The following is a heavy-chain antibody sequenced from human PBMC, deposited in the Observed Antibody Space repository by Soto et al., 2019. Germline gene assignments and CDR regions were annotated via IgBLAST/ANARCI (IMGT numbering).Heavy chain of an antibody. CDR3: AKAKLIDWFDP. D-gene: IGHD3-16*01. CDR2: INPSGDSR. Sequence: ASVKLSCKASGFSFSDYFMHWVRQAPGQGLEWMGIINPSGDSRNYAQKFQGRVTITRDTSTSTVYMDLSSLRYEDTAVYYCAKAKLIDWFDPWGQGILVTVSS. CDR1: GFSFSDYF. J-gene: IGHJ5*02. V-gene: IGHV1-46*01.